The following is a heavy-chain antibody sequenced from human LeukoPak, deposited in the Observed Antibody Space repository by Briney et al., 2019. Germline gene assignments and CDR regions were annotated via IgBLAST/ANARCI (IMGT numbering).Heavy chain of an antibody. Sequence: ASVKVSCKASGYTFTGYYMRWVRQAPGQGLEWMGWINPNSGGTNYAQKFQGRVTVTRDTSISTAYMELSRLRSDDTAVYYCASRGSIFGVGEFDYWGHGTLVTVSS. V-gene: IGHV1-2*02. J-gene: IGHJ4*01. CDR3: ASRGSIFGVGEFDY. D-gene: IGHD3-3*01. CDR2: INPNSGGT. CDR1: GYTFTGYY.